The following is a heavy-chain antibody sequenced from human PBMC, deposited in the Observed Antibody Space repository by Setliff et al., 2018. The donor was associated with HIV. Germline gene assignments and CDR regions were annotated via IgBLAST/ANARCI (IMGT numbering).Heavy chain of an antibody. J-gene: IGHJ1*01. CDR2: TFHTGYT. CDR1: GDSIRSGDYY. Sequence: KPSETLSLTCTVSGDSIRSGDYYWSWIRQSPEKGLEWIGYTFHTGYTYYNPSLKSRIIISVDRSKNQFSLKLSSVTAADTAVYYCARGPYYYNSSGQISAEYFQHWGQGTLVTVSS. D-gene: IGHD3-22*01. V-gene: IGHV4-30-4*08. CDR3: ARGPYYYNSSGQISAEYFQH.